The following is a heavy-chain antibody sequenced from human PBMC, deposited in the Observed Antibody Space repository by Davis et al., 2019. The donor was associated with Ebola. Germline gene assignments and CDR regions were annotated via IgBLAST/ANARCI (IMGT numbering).Heavy chain of an antibody. Sequence: ASVKVSCKASGYTFTSYAMHWVRQAPGQRLEWMGWINAGNGNTKYSQKFQGRVTITRDTSASTAYMELSSLRSEDTAVYYCARVRGIMVVAAYFDYWGQGTLVTVSS. V-gene: IGHV1-3*01. CDR2: INAGNGNT. D-gene: IGHD2-15*01. J-gene: IGHJ4*02. CDR3: ARVRGIMVVAAYFDY. CDR1: GYTFTSYA.